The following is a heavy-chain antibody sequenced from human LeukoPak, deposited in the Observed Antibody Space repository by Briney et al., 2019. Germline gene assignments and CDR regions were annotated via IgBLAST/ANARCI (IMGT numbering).Heavy chain of an antibody. CDR1: GFTFSSYA. D-gene: IGHD3-22*01. CDR2: ISDSGGST. V-gene: IGHV3-23*01. J-gene: IGHJ6*02. Sequence: GGSLRLSCAASGFTFSSYAMSWVRQPPGKGLEWVSAISDSGGSTYYADSVKGRFTISRDNFKNTLDLQMNSLRAEDTAVYYCAKIRVITSAYYYGMDVWGQGTTVTVSS. CDR3: AKIRVITSAYYYGMDV.